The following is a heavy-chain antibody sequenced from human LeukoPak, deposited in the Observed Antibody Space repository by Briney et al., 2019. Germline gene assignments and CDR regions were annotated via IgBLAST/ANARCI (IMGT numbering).Heavy chain of an antibody. CDR3: AKGDYGGNSGRGDAFDI. Sequence: GGSLRLSCAASGFTFSSYAMSWVRQAPGKGLEWVSAISGSGGSTYYADSVKGRFTISRDNSKNTLYLQMNSLRAEDTAVYYCAKGDYGGNSGRGDAFDIWGQGTMVTVSS. CDR2: ISGSGGST. V-gene: IGHV3-23*01. CDR1: GFTFSSYA. D-gene: IGHD4-23*01. J-gene: IGHJ3*02.